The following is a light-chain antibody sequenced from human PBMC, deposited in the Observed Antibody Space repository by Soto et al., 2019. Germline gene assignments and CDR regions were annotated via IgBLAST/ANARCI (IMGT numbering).Light chain of an antibody. Sequence: DIQITQSPSTLSASVGDRVPITCRASQSISTYLAWYQQKPGKAPKLLIYKASSLESGVPSRFSGSGSGAEFTLAISSLQPDDFATYYCQQYNTYSRTFGQGTKVDIK. V-gene: IGKV1-5*03. CDR3: QQYNTYSRT. CDR1: QSISTY. J-gene: IGKJ1*01. CDR2: KAS.